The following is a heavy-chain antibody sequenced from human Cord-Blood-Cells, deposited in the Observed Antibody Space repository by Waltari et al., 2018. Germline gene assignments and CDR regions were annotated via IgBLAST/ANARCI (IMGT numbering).Heavy chain of an antibody. Sequence: QLQLQESGPGLVKPSETLSLTCTVSGGSISSSSYYWGWIRQPPGKGLEWIGSIYYSGSTYYNPSRKSRVTISVDTSKNQFSLKLSSVTAADTAVYYCARTVSGWYGYWGQGTLVTVSS. CDR2: IYYSGST. J-gene: IGHJ4*02. D-gene: IGHD6-19*01. CDR1: GGSISSSSYY. CDR3: ARTVSGWYGY. V-gene: IGHV4-39*01.